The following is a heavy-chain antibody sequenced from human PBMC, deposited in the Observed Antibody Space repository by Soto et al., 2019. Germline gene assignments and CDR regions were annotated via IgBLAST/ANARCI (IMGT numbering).Heavy chain of an antibody. J-gene: IGHJ4*02. V-gene: IGHV5-51*01. CDR2: IYPGDSDT. CDR1: GFRFTSYW. CDR3: ARSGSSWIFDY. D-gene: IGHD2-15*01. Sequence: GESLKISCKGSGFRFTSYWIAWVRQMPGKGLEWMGIIYPGDSDTRYRPSFQGQVTISADKSIGTAYLQWSSLKASDTAMYYCARSGSSWIFDYWGQGTLVTVSS.